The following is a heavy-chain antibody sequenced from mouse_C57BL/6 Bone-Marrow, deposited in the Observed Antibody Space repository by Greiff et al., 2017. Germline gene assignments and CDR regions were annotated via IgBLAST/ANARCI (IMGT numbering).Heavy chain of an antibody. D-gene: IGHD1-1*01. J-gene: IGHJ1*03. Sequence: QVQLKQSGAELARPGASVKLSCKASGYTFTSYGISWVKQRTGQGLEWIGEIYPRSGNTYYNEKFKGKATLTADKSSSTAYMELRSLTSEDSAVYFCARFPITTVVATKGDVWGTGTTVTVSS. CDR2: IYPRSGNT. V-gene: IGHV1-81*01. CDR1: GYTFTSYG. CDR3: ARFPITTVVATKGDV.